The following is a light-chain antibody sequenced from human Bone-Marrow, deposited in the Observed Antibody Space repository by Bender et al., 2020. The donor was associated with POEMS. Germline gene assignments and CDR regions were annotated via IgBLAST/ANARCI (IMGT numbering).Light chain of an antibody. CDR1: KLGNQY. Sequence: FDLTQPPSVSVSPGQTARITCSGDKLGNQYSSWYQQKSGQSPALVIYQDNKRPSGIPERFSGSNSGNTATLTISGTQSLAEADYYCQAWDSNTAREVFGTGTKVIVL. V-gene: IGLV3-1*01. CDR3: QAWDSNTAREV. CDR2: QDN. J-gene: IGLJ1*01.